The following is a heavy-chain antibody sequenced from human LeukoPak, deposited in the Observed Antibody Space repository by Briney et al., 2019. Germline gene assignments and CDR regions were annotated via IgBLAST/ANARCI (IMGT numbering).Heavy chain of an antibody. CDR2: IYHSGST. Sequence: PSETLSLTCTVSGYSISSGYYWGWIRQPPGKGLEWIGSIYHSGSTYYNPSLKSRVTISVDTSKNQFSLKLSSVTAADTAVYYCARVNLHYYYDSSGYLNYWGQGTLVTVSS. D-gene: IGHD3-22*01. CDR1: GYSISSGYY. J-gene: IGHJ4*02. V-gene: IGHV4-38-2*02. CDR3: ARVNLHYYYDSSGYLNY.